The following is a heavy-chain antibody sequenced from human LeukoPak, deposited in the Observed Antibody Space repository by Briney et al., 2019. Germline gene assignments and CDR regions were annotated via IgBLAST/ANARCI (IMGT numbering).Heavy chain of an antibody. CDR3: ARWYGDIVVVPAATDYYYYGMDV. CDR2: ISAYNGNT. Sequence: ASVKVSCKASGYTFTGYYMHWVRQAPGQGLEWMGWISAYNGNTNYAQKLQGRVTMTTDTSTSTAYMELRSLRSDDTAVYYCARWYGDIVVVPAATDYYYYGMDVWGQGTTVTVSS. J-gene: IGHJ6*02. V-gene: IGHV1-18*04. D-gene: IGHD2-2*01. CDR1: GYTFTGYY.